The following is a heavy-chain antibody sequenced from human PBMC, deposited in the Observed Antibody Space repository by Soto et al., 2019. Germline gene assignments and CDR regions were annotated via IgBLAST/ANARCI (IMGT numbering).Heavy chain of an antibody. CDR1: GLKFSDAW. Sequence: EVQLVESGGGLVKPGASLRLSCVVSGLKFSDAWMNWVRQAPGKGLEWVGRIKSKGGAETKDYAAPVKGRFAISRDDSRDTLYLQMNSLKTEDTAVYYCAWDNSGRFRTDHWGQGTLVTVSS. CDR2: IKSKGGAETK. D-gene: IGHD1-26*01. V-gene: IGHV3-15*07. J-gene: IGHJ4*02. CDR3: AWDNSGRFRTDH.